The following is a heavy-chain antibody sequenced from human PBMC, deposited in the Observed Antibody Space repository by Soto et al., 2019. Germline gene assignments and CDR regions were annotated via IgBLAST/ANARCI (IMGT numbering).Heavy chain of an antibody. D-gene: IGHD6-13*01. CDR2: IKSKPDGGTI. J-gene: IGHJ4*02. Sequence: GVSLRLSCAASGITFSNAWMTWVRQAPGKGLEWIGRIKSKPDGGTIEYAAPVKGTFTISRDDSKNTLYLQMNSLKTEDTAVSYSTNDQIREQQLGHWGKGNLVTVSS. CDR1: GITFSNAW. V-gene: IGHV3-15*01. CDR3: TNDQIREQQLGH.